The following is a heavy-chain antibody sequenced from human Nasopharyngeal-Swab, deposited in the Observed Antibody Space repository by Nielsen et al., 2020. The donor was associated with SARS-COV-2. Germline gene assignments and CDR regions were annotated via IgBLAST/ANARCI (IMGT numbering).Heavy chain of an antibody. J-gene: IGHJ3*02. V-gene: IGHV3-15*01. Sequence: VRQAPGKGLEWVGRIKSKTDGGTTDYAAPVKGRFTISRDDSKNTLYLQMNSLKTEDTAVYYCTTDDNTVGALDAFDIWGQGTMVTVSS. D-gene: IGHD1-26*01. CDR3: TTDDNTVGALDAFDI. CDR2: IKSKTDGGTT.